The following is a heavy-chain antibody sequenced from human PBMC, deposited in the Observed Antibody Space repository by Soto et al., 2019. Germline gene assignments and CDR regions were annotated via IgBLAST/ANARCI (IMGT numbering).Heavy chain of an antibody. CDR2: ISYDGSNK. D-gene: IGHD2-2*01. Sequence: QVQLVESGGGVVQPGRSLRLSCAASGFTFSSYGMHWVRQAPGKGLEWVAVISYDGSNKYYADSVKGRFTISRDNSKNTLYLQMNSLRAEDTAVYYCAKEGLVSFDYWGQGTLVTVSS. V-gene: IGHV3-30*18. CDR1: GFTFSSYG. CDR3: AKEGLVSFDY. J-gene: IGHJ4*02.